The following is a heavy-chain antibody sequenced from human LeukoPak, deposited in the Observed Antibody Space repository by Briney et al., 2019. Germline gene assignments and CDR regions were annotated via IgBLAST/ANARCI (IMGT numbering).Heavy chain of an antibody. Sequence: PGGSLRLSCAASGFTVSSNYMSWVRQAPGKGLEWVSVIYSGGSTYYADSVKGRFTISRDNAKNSLYLQMNSLRAEDTALYYCARDLAIYGDPIDYWGQGTLVTVSS. CDR3: ARDLAIYGDPIDY. CDR2: IYSGGST. D-gene: IGHD4-17*01. CDR1: GFTVSSNY. J-gene: IGHJ4*02. V-gene: IGHV3-66*01.